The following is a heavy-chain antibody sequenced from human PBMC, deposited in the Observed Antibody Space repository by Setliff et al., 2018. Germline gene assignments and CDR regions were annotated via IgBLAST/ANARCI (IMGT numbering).Heavy chain of an antibody. D-gene: IGHD6-19*01. J-gene: IGHJ6*03. CDR1: GDSISSGNW. CDR2: INRRGST. CDR3: ARATSGWYSAYYYYMDV. Sequence: TLSLTCAVSGDSISSGNWWSWVRQPPEKGLEWIGHINRRGSTNFTPSLKSRVTISLDTSKNQFSLNLTSVTAADTAVYYCARATSGWYSAYYYYMDVWGKGTTVTVSS. V-gene: IGHV4-4*02.